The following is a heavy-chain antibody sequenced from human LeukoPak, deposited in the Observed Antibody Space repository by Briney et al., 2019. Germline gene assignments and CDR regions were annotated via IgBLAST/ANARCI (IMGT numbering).Heavy chain of an antibody. J-gene: IGHJ6*02. D-gene: IGHD4-17*01. CDR3: ARRESYGGYPYQQYGMDV. V-gene: IGHV3-53*01. Sequence: GGSLRLSCAASGFIVSTNYINWVRQAPGKGLGWVSLINSGGTTYFADSVKGRFTVSRDNSKNTLYLQMNSLRVEDTAVYYCARRESYGGYPYQQYGMDVWGQGTTVTVSS. CDR1: GFIVSTNY. CDR2: INSGGTT.